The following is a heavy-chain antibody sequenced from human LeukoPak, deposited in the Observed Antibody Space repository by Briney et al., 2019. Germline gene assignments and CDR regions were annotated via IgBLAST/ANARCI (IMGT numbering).Heavy chain of an antibody. CDR1: GGSVSSGSYY. CDR3: AREGAYYDILTGYSPDAFDI. D-gene: IGHD3-9*01. V-gene: IGHV4-61*01. Sequence: SETLSLTCTVSGGSVSSGSYYWSWIRQPPGKGLEWIGYIYYSGSTNYNPSLKSRVTISVDTFKNQFSLKLSSVTAADTAVYYCAREGAYYDILTGYSPDAFDIWGQGTMVTVSS. J-gene: IGHJ3*02. CDR2: IYYSGST.